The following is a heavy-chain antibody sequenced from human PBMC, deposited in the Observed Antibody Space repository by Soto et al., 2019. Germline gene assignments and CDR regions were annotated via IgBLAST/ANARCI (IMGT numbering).Heavy chain of an antibody. Sequence: EMQLVESGGGLVKPGGSLRLSCAASGFTFSSYSMNWVRQAPGKGLEWVSSISSSSSYIYYADSVKGRFTISRDNAKNSLYLQMNSLRAEDTAVYYCARDRYSSGWYYYYGMDVWGQGTTVTVSS. V-gene: IGHV3-21*01. CDR3: ARDRYSSGWYYYYGMDV. D-gene: IGHD6-19*01. CDR1: GFTFSSYS. CDR2: ISSSSSYI. J-gene: IGHJ6*02.